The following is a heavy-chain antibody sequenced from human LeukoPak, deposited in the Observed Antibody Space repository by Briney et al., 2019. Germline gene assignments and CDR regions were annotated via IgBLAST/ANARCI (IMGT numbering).Heavy chain of an antibody. Sequence: GGSLRLSCAASGFTFDDYAMRWVRQAPGKGLEWVSGISWNSGSIGYADSEKGRFTISRDNAKNSLYLQMNSLRAEDTALYYCAKELYSSSWYNWFDPWGQGTLVTVSS. CDR3: AKELYSSSWYNWFDP. J-gene: IGHJ5*02. CDR1: GFTFDDYA. V-gene: IGHV3-9*01. D-gene: IGHD6-13*01. CDR2: ISWNSGSI.